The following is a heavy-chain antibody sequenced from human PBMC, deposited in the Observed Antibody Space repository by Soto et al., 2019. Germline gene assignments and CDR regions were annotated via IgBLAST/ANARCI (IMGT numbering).Heavy chain of an antibody. J-gene: IGHJ6*02. CDR2: ISAYNGNT. CDR1: GYTFTNFG. Sequence: GASVKVSCKASGYTFTNFGISWVRQAPGQGLEWMGWISAYNGNTNYAQNFQGRVTMTTDTSTSTVYMELSSLRSEDTAVYYCARSHVGYCSGGSCYPDKRDYGMDVWGQGTTVTVSS. D-gene: IGHD2-15*01. CDR3: ARSHVGYCSGGSCYPDKRDYGMDV. V-gene: IGHV1-18*01.